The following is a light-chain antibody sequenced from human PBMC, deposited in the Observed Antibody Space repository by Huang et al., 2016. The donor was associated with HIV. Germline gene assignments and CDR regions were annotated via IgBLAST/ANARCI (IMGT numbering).Light chain of an antibody. CDR3: QQANSYPPYS. Sequence: EIQMTQSPSSVSASVGDRVTMTCRASLDIANWLAWYQQKPGKAPKLLIYAASTLQSGVTSRVAGSGSGTEFTLTISNLQPEDFATYYCQQANSYPPYSFGQGTKVEIK. J-gene: IGKJ2*03. CDR2: AAS. V-gene: IGKV1-12*01. CDR1: LDIANW.